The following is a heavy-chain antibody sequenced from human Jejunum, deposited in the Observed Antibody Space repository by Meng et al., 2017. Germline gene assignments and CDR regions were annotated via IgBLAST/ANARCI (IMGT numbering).Heavy chain of an antibody. CDR3: AKDPNGDYVGAFAM. V-gene: IGHV3-23*01. CDR1: GFTFNKYA. J-gene: IGHJ3*02. CDR2: ITANGENA. Sequence: GESLKISCAGSGFTFNKYAMMWLRQSPEKGLEWVSAITANGENAWYADSVKGRFTMSRDNSKNTLYVQMNSLKAEDTAVYYCAKDPNGDYVGAFAMWGQGTMVTVSS. D-gene: IGHD4-17*01.